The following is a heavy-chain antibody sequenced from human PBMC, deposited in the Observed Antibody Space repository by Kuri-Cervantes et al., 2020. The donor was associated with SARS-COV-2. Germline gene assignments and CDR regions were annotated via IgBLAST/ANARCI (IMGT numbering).Heavy chain of an antibody. CDR2: ISSSSSYT. V-gene: IGHV3-21*05. D-gene: IGHD6-13*01. Sequence: GESLKISCAASGFTFSSYWMSWVRQAPGKGLEWVSYISSSSSYTNYADSVKGRFTISRDNAKNSLYLQMNSLRAEDTAVYYCARGHSSSWGYGMDVWGQGTTVTVSS. CDR1: GFTFSSYW. CDR3: ARGHSSSWGYGMDV. J-gene: IGHJ6*02.